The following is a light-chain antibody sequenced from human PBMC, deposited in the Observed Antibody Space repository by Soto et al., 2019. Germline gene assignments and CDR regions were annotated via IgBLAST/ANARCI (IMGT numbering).Light chain of an antibody. CDR2: GAS. J-gene: IGKJ1*01. V-gene: IGKV3-15*01. Sequence: ETVVTEPAATLSVTSRERDTLSCMASQGVSSYLAWYQQKPGQAPRLLIYGASTRATGIPSRFSGSGSGTDFTLTISCLQSEDFATYYCQQNYNYPRTFGQGTKVDIK. CDR1: QGVSSY. CDR3: QQNYNYPRT.